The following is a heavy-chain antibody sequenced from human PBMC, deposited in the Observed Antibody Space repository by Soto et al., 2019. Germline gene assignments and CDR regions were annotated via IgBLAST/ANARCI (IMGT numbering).Heavy chain of an antibody. CDR3: ARALGFGETYYYYGMDV. D-gene: IGHD3-10*01. J-gene: IGHJ6*02. CDR1: GYTFTSYG. CDR2: ISAYNGNT. Sequence: ASVKVSCKASGYTFTSYGISWVRQAPGQGLEWMGWISAYNGNTNYAQKLQGRVTMTTDTSTSTAYMELRSLRSDDTAVYYCARALGFGETYYYYGMDVWGQGTTVTVSS. V-gene: IGHV1-18*01.